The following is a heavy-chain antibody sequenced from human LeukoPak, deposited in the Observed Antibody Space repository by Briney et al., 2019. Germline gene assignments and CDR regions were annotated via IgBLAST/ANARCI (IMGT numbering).Heavy chain of an antibody. Sequence: ASVKVSCKASGYTFTSYDINWVRQATGQGLEWMGWMNPSSGNTGYAQKFQGRVTMTRNTSISTAYMELSSLRSEDTAVYYCARAGGYCCRISCPYYFDYWGQGSLVAVSS. V-gene: IGHV1-8*01. CDR2: MNPSSGNT. D-gene: IGHD2-15*01. CDR1: GYTFTSYD. CDR3: ARAGGYCCRISCPYYFDY. J-gene: IGHJ4*02.